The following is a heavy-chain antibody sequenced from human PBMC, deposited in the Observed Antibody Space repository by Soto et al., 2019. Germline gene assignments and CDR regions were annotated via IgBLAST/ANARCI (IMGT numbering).Heavy chain of an antibody. Sequence: SETLSLTCAVSGGSISSGGYSWSWIRQPPGKGLEWIGYIYHSGSTYYNPSLKSRVTISADRSKNQFSLKLSSVTAADTAVYYCARVPYYWGQGTLVTVAS. CDR3: ARVPYY. CDR1: GGSISSGGYS. J-gene: IGHJ4*02. CDR2: IYHSGST. V-gene: IGHV4-30-2*01.